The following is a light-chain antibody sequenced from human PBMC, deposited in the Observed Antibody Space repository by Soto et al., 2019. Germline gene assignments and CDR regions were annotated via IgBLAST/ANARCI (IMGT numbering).Light chain of an antibody. V-gene: IGLV2-11*01. CDR1: SSDVGGYNY. CDR3: CSYAGSYTFDV. CDR2: DVS. Sequence: QSVLTQPRSVSGSPGQSVTISCTGTSSDVGGYNYVSWYQQHPGKAPKLMIYDVSKRPSGVPDRFSGCKSGNTASLTISGLQAEDEADYYCCSYAGSYTFDVFGTGTKVTVL. J-gene: IGLJ1*01.